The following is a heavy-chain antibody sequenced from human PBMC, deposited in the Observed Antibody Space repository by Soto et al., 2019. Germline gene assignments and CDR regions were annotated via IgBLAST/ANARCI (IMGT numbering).Heavy chain of an antibody. D-gene: IGHD4-17*01. CDR1: GFTFSSYA. J-gene: IGHJ4*02. Sequence: QVQLVESGGGVVQPGRSLRLSCAASGFTFSSYAMHWVRQSPGKGLDWVAVISYDGSNKYYADSVKGRFTISRDNSKNTLDLLMNSLRAEDTAVYYCARDATTVTTKVRGFDYWGQGTLATVSS. V-gene: IGHV3-30-3*01. CDR2: ISYDGSNK. CDR3: ARDATTVTTKVRGFDY.